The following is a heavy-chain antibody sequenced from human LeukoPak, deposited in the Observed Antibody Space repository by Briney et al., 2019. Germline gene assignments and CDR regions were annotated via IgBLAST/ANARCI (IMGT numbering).Heavy chain of an antibody. Sequence: GGSLRLSCAASGFTFSSYGMHWVRQAPGKGLEWVAFIRYDGSNKYYADSVKGRFTISRDNSKNTLYLQMNSLRAEDTAVYYCAKDGGFLTGYLTTCDYWGQGTLVTVSS. J-gene: IGHJ4*02. CDR2: IRYDGSNK. V-gene: IGHV3-30*02. CDR3: AKDGGFLTGYLTTCDY. D-gene: IGHD3-9*01. CDR1: GFTFSSYG.